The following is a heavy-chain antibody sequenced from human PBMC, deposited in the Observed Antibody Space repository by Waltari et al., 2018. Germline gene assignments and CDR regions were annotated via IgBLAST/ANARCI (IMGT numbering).Heavy chain of an antibody. CDR1: GFTFSSYA. CDR2: ISGSGGSN. J-gene: IGHJ4*02. D-gene: IGHD6-19*01. Sequence: EVQLLESGGGLVQPGGSLRLSCAASGFTFSSYAMSWVRQAPGKGLEWVSAISGSGGSNYYADSVKGRFTISRDNSKNTLYLQMNSLRAEDTAVYYCAKDPIPNYSSGWYGFDYWGQGTLVTVSS. CDR3: AKDPIPNYSSGWYGFDY. V-gene: IGHV3-23*01.